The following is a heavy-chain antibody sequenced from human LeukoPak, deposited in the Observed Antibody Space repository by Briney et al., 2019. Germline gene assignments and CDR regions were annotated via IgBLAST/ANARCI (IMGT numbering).Heavy chain of an antibody. V-gene: IGHV1-69*13. Sequence: SVKVSCKASGGTFSSYAISWVRQAPGQGLEWMGGLIPIFGTANYAQKFQGRVTITADESTSTAYMELSSLRSEDTAVYYCARGDYSSSWYPHFDYWGQGTLVTVSS. D-gene: IGHD6-13*01. CDR2: LIPIFGTA. J-gene: IGHJ4*02. CDR1: GGTFSSYA. CDR3: ARGDYSSSWYPHFDY.